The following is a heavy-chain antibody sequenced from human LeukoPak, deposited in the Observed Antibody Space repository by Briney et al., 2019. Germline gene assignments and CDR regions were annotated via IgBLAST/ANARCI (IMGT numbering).Heavy chain of an antibody. CDR2: IYLSGDT. CDR3: ARRRGDMTTIPDYHYYYMDV. Sequence: SETLSLTCTVSGDSISSYSWSWIRQPPGKGLGWIAYIYLSGDTDSHPSLKSRVTISVDSSRNQFSLRLRYVTAADTAVYYCARRRGDMTTIPDYHYYYMDVWGKGTTVTVSS. J-gene: IGHJ6*03. D-gene: IGHD5-24*01. CDR1: GDSISSYS. V-gene: IGHV4-4*09.